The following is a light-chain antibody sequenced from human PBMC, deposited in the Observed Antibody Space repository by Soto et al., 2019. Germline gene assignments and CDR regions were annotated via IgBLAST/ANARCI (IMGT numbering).Light chain of an antibody. V-gene: IGLV2-14*01. CDR3: SSYRSGGTFG. Sequence: QSALTQPASVSGPPGQSIAISCTGTSSDVGGYNYVSWHQQHPGKAPKVLISVVSNRPSGVSNRFSGSKSGNTASLTISGLQAEDEADYYCSSYRSGGTFGFGSGTKVTVL. CDR2: VVS. J-gene: IGLJ1*01. CDR1: SSDVGGYNY.